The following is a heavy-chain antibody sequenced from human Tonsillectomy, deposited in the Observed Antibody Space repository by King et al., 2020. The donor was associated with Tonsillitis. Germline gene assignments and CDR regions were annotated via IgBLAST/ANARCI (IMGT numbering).Heavy chain of an antibody. Sequence: QVQLVESGGGVVQPGRSLRLSCAASAFTFSTYAMHWVRQAPGKGLEWVALISYDGNNKYYADSVKGRFTISRDNSKNTLYLQMNSLRADDTAVYYCARDLFWSGYYLELGSYYYGMDVWGQGTTVTVSS. CDR1: AFTFSTYA. CDR3: ARDLFWSGYYLELGSYYYGMDV. J-gene: IGHJ6*02. V-gene: IGHV3-30*04. D-gene: IGHD3-3*01. CDR2: ISYDGNNK.